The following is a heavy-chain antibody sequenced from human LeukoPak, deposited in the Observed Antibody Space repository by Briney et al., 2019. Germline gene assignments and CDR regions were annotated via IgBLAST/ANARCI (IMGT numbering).Heavy chain of an antibody. Sequence: GGSLRLSCAASGFTLSSYAMNWVRQAPGKGLEWVAGISKNGRNTYYADFVQGRFTISRDNSKNTLYLQMNSLRAEDTAVYYCAKMVREFYTISYYFDYGGEGTLVTVYS. V-gene: IGHV3-23*01. CDR3: AKMVREFYTISYYFDY. CDR2: ISKNGRNT. CDR1: GFTLSSYA. D-gene: IGHD2-8*01. J-gene: IGHJ4*02.